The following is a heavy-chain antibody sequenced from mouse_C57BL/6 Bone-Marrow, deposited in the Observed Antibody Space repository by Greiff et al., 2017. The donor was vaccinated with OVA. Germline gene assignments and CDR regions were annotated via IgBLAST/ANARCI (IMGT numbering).Heavy chain of an antibody. CDR2: IHPNSGST. Sequence: VQLQQPGAELVKPGASVKLSCKASGYTFTSYWMHWVKQRPGQGLEWIGMIHPNSGSTNYNEKFKSKATLTVDKSSSTAYMQLSSLTSEGSAVYYCARWWAYWYFDVWGTGTTVTVSS. J-gene: IGHJ1*03. CDR1: GYTFTSYW. CDR3: ARWWAYWYFDV. D-gene: IGHD1-1*02. V-gene: IGHV1-64*01.